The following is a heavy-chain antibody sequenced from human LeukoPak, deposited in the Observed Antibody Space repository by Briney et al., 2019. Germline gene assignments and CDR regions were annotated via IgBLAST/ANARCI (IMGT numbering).Heavy chain of an antibody. CDR2: INHSGST. CDR3: ARGPRQLTH. J-gene: IGHJ4*02. CDR1: GGSFSGYY. V-gene: IGHV4-34*01. Sequence: SETLSLTCAVYGGSFSGYYWSWIRQPPGKGLEWIGEINHSGSTNYNPSLKSRVTISVDTSKNQFSLKLSSVTAAGTAVYYCARGPRQLTHWGQGTLVTVSS. D-gene: IGHD6-13*01.